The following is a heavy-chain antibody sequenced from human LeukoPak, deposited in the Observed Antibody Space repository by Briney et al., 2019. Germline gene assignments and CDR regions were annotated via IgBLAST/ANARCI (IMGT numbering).Heavy chain of an antibody. D-gene: IGHD6-13*01. CDR1: GFTVSSNY. CDR3: ARPDSSSWTTDY. CDR2: IYSGGST. Sequence: GGSLRLSCAASGFTVSSNYMSWVRQAPGKGLEWVSVIYSGGSTYYADSVKGRFTISRDNSKNTLYLQMNSLRAEDTAVYYCARPDSSSWTTDYWGQGTLVTVSS. V-gene: IGHV3-53*01. J-gene: IGHJ4*02.